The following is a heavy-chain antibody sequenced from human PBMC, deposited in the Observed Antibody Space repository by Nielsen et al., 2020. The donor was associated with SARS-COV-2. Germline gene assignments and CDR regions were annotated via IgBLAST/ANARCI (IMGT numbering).Heavy chain of an antibody. Sequence: GESLKISCAASGFTFSSYSMNWVRQAPGKGLEWVSSISSSSSYIYYADSVKGRFTISRDNAKNSLYLQMNSLRAEDTAVYYWARDITMIGWGQGTLVTVSS. CDR2: ISSSSSYI. CDR1: GFTFSSYS. CDR3: ARDITMIG. J-gene: IGHJ4*02. D-gene: IGHD3-22*01. V-gene: IGHV3-21*01.